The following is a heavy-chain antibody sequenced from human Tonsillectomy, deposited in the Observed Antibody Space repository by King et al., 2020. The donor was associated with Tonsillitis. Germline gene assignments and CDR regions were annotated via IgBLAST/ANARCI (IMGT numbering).Heavy chain of an antibody. CDR1: GGIFSSSA. J-gene: IGHJ6*03. Sequence: GQLVQSGAEVKKPGSSVKVSCKASGGIFSSSAISWVRQAPGQGLEWMGGTLPMFGTTNYAQKFQDRVTISADESTRTGYMELSGLRSEDTAVYYCARAPRILPHLPNHYYYMDVWGKGTTVTVSS. CDR2: TLPMFGTT. CDR3: ARAPRILPHLPNHYYYMDV. V-gene: IGHV1-69*01. D-gene: IGHD2/OR15-2a*01.